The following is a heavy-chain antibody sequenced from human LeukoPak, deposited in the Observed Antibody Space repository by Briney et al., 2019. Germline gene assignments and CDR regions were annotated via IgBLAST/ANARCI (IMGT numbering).Heavy chain of an antibody. J-gene: IGHJ5*02. V-gene: IGHV3-23*01. Sequence: GGSLRLSCAASGFTFSSYAMTWVRQAPGKGLEGVSSISGSSHRTYYADSVKGRFTISRDNSKNTLYLQMNSLRGEDTAVYYCAKGVGIEGAGHFAPWGQGTVVTVSS. CDR3: AKGVGIEGAGHFAP. CDR1: GFTFSSYA. CDR2: ISGSSHRT. D-gene: IGHD6-13*01.